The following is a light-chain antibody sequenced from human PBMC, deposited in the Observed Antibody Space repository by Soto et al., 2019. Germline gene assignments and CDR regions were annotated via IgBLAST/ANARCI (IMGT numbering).Light chain of an antibody. CDR2: GAS. J-gene: IGKJ2*01. Sequence: ELVMTQSPATVSVSPGERATLSCGASQSVSSNLAWYQQKPGQAPRLLIYGASTRATGTPARFSGSGSGTEFTITISSLQSEDFAVYYCQQYNSWPPYTFGQGTTVDIK. CDR3: QQYNSWPPYT. CDR1: QSVSSN. V-gene: IGKV3-15*01.